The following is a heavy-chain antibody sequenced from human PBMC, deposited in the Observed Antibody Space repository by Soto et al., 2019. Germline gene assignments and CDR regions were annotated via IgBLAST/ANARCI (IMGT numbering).Heavy chain of an antibody. V-gene: IGHV4-4*07. Sequence: QVQLQESGPGLVKPSETLSLPCTVSGGSISSYYWSWIRQPAGKGLEWIGRIYTRGSTNYNPSLKSRVTMSVDPSKDQFDLKLSSVTAADTAVYYCASDYDGEGVRWFDPWGQGNLVTVAS. D-gene: IGHD4-17*01. CDR2: IYTRGST. CDR3: ASDYDGEGVRWFDP. CDR1: GGSISSYY. J-gene: IGHJ5*02.